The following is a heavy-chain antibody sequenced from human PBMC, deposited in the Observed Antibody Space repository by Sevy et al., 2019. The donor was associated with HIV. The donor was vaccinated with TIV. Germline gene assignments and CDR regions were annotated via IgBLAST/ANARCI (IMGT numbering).Heavy chain of an antibody. Sequence: GGSLRLSCAGSGFTFSSYSMNWVRQAPGKGLEWVSCISGSTGDIYYTDSVKGRFTISRDNAKNSLYLQMNSLRAEDTALYYCARWAGSVRPLDYWGQGTLVTVST. V-gene: IGHV3-21*06. J-gene: IGHJ4*02. D-gene: IGHD6-19*01. CDR2: ISGSTGDI. CDR1: GFTFSSYS. CDR3: ARWAGSVRPLDY.